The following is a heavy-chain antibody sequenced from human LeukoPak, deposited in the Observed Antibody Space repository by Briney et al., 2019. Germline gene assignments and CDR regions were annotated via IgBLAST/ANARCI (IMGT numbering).Heavy chain of an antibody. Sequence: GGSLRLSCAASGFTVSSNDMSWVRQAPGKGLEWVSIIHIGNSTYYADSVKGRFTISRDNSKNTLCLQMNSLRAEDTAVYYCAADWPLDYWGQGTLVTVSS. CDR1: GFTVSSND. D-gene: IGHD3/OR15-3a*01. CDR3: AADWPLDY. V-gene: IGHV3-66*01. CDR2: IHIGNST. J-gene: IGHJ4*02.